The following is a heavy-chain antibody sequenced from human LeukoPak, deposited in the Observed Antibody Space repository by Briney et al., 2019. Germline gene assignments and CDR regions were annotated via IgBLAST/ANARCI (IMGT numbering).Heavy chain of an antibody. CDR2: ISAVSSDI. J-gene: IGHJ5*02. CDR3: ARDGRGYYNWFDP. V-gene: IGHV3-21*05. D-gene: IGHD3-10*01. CDR1: GFSFSKYS. Sequence: PGGSLRLSCAASGFSFSKYSMNWVRQAPGKGLEWVSYISAVSSDIYYADSVKGRFTISRDNAKNSLYLQMNSLRADDTAVYYCARDGRGYYNWFDPWGQGTLVTVSS.